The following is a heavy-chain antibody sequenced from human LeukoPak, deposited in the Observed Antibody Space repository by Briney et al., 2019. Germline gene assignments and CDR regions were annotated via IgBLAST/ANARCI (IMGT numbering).Heavy chain of an antibody. CDR1: GYTFTGYY. J-gene: IGHJ4*02. CDR3: VREAGPLD. V-gene: IGHV1-2*02. CDR2: VNPNTGGT. Sequence: RASVKVSCKASGYTFTGYYINWVRQAPGQAPEWVGWVNPNTGGTRYAQKFQGRVTMTRDTSITTAFMELRGLTFDGTAVFYCVREAGPLDWGQGTLVTVSS.